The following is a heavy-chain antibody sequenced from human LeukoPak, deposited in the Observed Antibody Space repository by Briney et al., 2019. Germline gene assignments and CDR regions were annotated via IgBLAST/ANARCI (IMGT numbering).Heavy chain of an antibody. J-gene: IGHJ4*02. Sequence: SETLPLTCTVSGGSISSGDYYWSWIRQPPGKGLEWIGYIYYSGSTYYNPSLKSRVTISVDTSKNQFSLKLSSVTAADTAVYYCAREMGRDTSFDYWGQGTLVTVSS. V-gene: IGHV4-30-4*01. CDR2: IYYSGST. CDR3: AREMGRDTSFDY. CDR1: GGSISSGDYY. D-gene: IGHD5-18*01.